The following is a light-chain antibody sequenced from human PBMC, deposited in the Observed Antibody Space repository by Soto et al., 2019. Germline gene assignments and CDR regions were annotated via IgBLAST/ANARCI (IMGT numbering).Light chain of an antibody. J-gene: IGLJ1*01. V-gene: IGLV2-14*03. Sequence: QSALTQPASVSGSPGQSITISCTGTSSDVGGYNYVSWYQQYPGKAPKLMIYDVSNRPSGVSNRFSGSKSSNTASLTISGLQAEDEADYYCSSYTTSNTFYVFGTGTKLTVL. CDR2: DVS. CDR3: SSYTTSNTFYV. CDR1: SSDVGGYNY.